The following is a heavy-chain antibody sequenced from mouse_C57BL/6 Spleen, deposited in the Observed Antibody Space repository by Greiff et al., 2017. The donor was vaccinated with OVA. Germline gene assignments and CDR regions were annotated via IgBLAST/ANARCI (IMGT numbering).Heavy chain of an antibody. CDR3: AREITTVVATDYAMDY. CDR1: GYTFTSYW. Sequence: QVQLKESGAELAKPGASVKLSCKASGYTFTSYWMHWVKQRPGQGPEWIGYINPSSGYTKYNQKFKDKATLTADKSSSTAYMQLSSLTYEDSAVYYCAREITTVVATDYAMDYWGQGTSVTVSS. CDR2: INPSSGYT. V-gene: IGHV1-7*01. D-gene: IGHD1-1*01. J-gene: IGHJ4*01.